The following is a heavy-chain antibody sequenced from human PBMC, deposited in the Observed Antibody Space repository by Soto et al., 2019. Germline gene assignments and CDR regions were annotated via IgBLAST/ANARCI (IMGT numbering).Heavy chain of an antibody. D-gene: IGHD6-6*01. CDR2: IIPIFGTA. Sequence: TSLKVSCKASGYTLGSYAISCVRQAPGQGLEWMGGIIPIFGTANYAQKFQGRVTITADESTSTAYMELSSLRSEDTAVYYCARPYRSIAALRDYYYYGMDVWGQGTTVTV. V-gene: IGHV1-69*01. CDR1: GYTLGSYA. CDR3: ARPYRSIAALRDYYYYGMDV. J-gene: IGHJ6*02.